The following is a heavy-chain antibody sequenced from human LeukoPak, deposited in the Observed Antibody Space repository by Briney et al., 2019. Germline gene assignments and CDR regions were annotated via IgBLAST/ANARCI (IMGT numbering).Heavy chain of an antibody. V-gene: IGHV4-34*01. CDR3: ARGLPGY. CDR2: INHGGGT. Sequence: SETLSLTCAVYGGSFSDYNWNWIRQSPGRGLEWIGEINHGGGTNYNPSLKSRVTISIDTSKKQFSLKLTSVTAADTAAYYCARGLPGYWGQGTLVTVSS. CDR1: GGSFSDYN. J-gene: IGHJ4*02.